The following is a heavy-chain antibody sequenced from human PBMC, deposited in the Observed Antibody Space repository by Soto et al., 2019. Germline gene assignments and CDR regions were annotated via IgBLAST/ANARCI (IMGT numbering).Heavy chain of an antibody. CDR3: ANGVVVATTYFQP. V-gene: IGHV3-30*18. CDR2: ISYDGSDK. Sequence: QVQLVESGGGVVQPGRSLRLSCAASGFTFSSYGMHWVRQAPGKGLEWVAVISYDGSDKYYADSVKGRFTISRDNSNNVLYLQMDSLRAEYTAVYYCANGVVVATTYFQPWGQGTLVAVSS. J-gene: IGHJ1*01. D-gene: IGHD2-15*01. CDR1: GFTFSSYG.